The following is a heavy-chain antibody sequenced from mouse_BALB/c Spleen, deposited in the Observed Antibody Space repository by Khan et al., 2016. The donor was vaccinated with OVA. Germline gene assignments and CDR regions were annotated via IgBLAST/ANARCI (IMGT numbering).Heavy chain of an antibody. J-gene: IGHJ3*01. CDR2: INPSNGDT. D-gene: IGHD1-1*02. CDR3: TRSGWAAVAY. CDR1: GYTFTSYY. Sequence: QVQLQQPGAELVKPGASVKLSCKASGYTFTSYYIYWVKQRPGQGLEWIGGINPSNGDTYFNEKFESKATLTVDKSSSTAFMQVSSLTAEDSAVYYCTRSGWAAVAYWGQGTLVTFSA. V-gene: IGHV1S81*02.